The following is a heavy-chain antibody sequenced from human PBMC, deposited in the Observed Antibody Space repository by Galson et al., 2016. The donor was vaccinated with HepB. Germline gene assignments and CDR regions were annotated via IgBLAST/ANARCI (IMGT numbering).Heavy chain of an antibody. Sequence: SLRLSCAASGFTFSSSAMNWVRQPPGKGPEWVANINPDGSQTYYVDSVKGRFNISKDNAKNSLYLRMNSLRADDTAVYYCARDPMRFAFDLWGQGTMVTVSS. J-gene: IGHJ3*01. CDR2: INPDGSQT. CDR3: ARDPMRFAFDL. CDR1: GFTFSSSA. V-gene: IGHV3-7*01.